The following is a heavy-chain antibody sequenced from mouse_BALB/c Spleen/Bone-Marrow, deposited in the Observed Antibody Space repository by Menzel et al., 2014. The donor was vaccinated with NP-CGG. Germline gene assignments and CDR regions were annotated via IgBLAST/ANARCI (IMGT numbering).Heavy chain of an antibody. CDR2: ISDGGSYT. J-gene: IGHJ3*01. Sequence: EVKVEESGGGLVKPGGALKLSYAASGFTFSDYYMHWVRQTPAKRLEWVVNISDGGSYTDYPDSAKGRFTISRVNAKNILYLPMSSLTSEDEAMYYCANAAGSSWFAYWDQGTPVSVSA. CDR1: GFTFSDYY. CDR3: ANAAGSSWFAY. D-gene: IGHD1-1*01. V-gene: IGHV5-4*02.